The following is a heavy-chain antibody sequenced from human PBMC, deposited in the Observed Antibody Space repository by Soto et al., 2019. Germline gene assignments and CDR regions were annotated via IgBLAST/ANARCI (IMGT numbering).Heavy chain of an antibody. J-gene: IGHJ5*02. CDR3: AKDPALEWTYNWFDP. CDR1: GFTFSSYA. V-gene: IGHV3-23*01. CDR2: ISGSGGST. Sequence: SGGSLRLSCAASGFTFSSYAMTWVRQSPGKGLEWVSAISGSGGSTYYVDSVKGRFTISRDNSKNTMYLQMNSLRAEDTAVYYCAKDPALEWTYNWFDPWGQGTLVTVSS. D-gene: IGHD3-3*01.